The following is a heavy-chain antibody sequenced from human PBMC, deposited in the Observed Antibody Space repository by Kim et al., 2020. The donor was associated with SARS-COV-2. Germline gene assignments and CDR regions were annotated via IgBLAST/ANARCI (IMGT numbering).Heavy chain of an antibody. CDR2: ISAYNGNT. J-gene: IGHJ4*02. D-gene: IGHD3-10*01. Sequence: ASVKVSCKASGYTFTSYGISWVRQAPGQGLEWMGWISAYNGNTNYAQKLQGRVTMTTDTSTSTAYMELRSLRSDDTAVYYCARVGYYGSGSYYMHLNYRGQGTLVTVSS. V-gene: IGHV1-18*01. CDR3: ARVGYYGSGSYYMHLNY. CDR1: GYTFTSYG.